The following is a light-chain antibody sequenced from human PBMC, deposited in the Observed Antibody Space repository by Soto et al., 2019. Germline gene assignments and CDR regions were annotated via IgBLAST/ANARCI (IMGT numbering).Light chain of an antibody. CDR2: EVS. J-gene: IGKJ5*01. V-gene: IGKV1-9*01. CDR1: QGVSSH. CDR3: QHLNSYPIT. Sequence: IQMTQSPSSLSASVGDRVTITCRASQGVSSHLAWHQQKPGKAPKLLIYEVSTSQSGVPSRFSGSGSGTDFTLTISSLQPEDFATYYCQHLNSYPITFGQGTRLEI.